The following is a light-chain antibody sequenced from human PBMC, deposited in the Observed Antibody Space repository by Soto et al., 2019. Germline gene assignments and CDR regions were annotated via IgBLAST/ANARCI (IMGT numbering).Light chain of an antibody. Sequence: EIVLTQSPCTLALSPGERATLSCRASQSVSSSYLAWYQQKPGQAPSLLIYGASLRATGTPDSLSGVGFAKDFTSPSSSLKPEDLAVYYCKQNVKSPVTFGGGTRWIS. CDR2: GAS. J-gene: IGKJ4*01. V-gene: IGKV3-20*01. CDR3: KQNVKSPVT. CDR1: QSVSSSY.